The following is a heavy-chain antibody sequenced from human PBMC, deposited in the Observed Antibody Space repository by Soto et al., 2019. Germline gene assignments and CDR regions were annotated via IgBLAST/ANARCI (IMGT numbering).Heavy chain of an antibody. Sequence: SETLSLTCAVYGGSFSGYYWSWIRQPPGKGLEWIGEINHSGSTNYNPSLKSRVTISVDTSKNQFSLKLSSVTAADTAVYYCASTLSPRCVYSNFDYWGEGTLVSVAA. CDR3: ASTLSPRCVYSNFDY. CDR2: INHSGST. V-gene: IGHV4-34*01. D-gene: IGHD3-22*01. J-gene: IGHJ4*02. CDR1: GGSFSGYY.